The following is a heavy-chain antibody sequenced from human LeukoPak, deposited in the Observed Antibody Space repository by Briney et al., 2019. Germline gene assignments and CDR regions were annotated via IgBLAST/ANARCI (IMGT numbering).Heavy chain of an antibody. CDR3: ARDLGFSGSYGYYFDY. Sequence: SETLSLTCTVSGGAISSSTYYWVWIRQPPGKGLEWIGSIYYSGSTYYNPSLKSRVTISVDTSKNQFSLNLSSVTAADTAVYYCARDLGFSGSYGYYFDYWGQGTLVTVSS. V-gene: IGHV4-39*07. CDR2: IYYSGST. J-gene: IGHJ4*02. CDR1: GGAISSSTYY. D-gene: IGHD1-26*01.